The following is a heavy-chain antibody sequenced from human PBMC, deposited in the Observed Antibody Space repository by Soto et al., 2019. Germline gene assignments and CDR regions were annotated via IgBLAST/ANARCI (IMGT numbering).Heavy chain of an antibody. J-gene: IGHJ6*02. V-gene: IGHV3-48*02. CDR2: ISSGSSAI. D-gene: IGHD4-17*01. Sequence: EVQLVESGGGLVQPGGSLRLSCAASGFTFSSYSMNWVRQAPGKGLEWVSYISSGSSAIYYADSVKGRFTISRDNAKNSLYLQINSLRDEDTAVYYCASSITVTRRNGMDVLGQGTTVNVSS. CDR1: GFTFSSYS. CDR3: ASSITVTRRNGMDV.